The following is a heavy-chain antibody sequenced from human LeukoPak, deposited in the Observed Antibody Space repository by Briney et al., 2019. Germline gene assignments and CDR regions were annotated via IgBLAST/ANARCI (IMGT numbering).Heavy chain of an antibody. J-gene: IGHJ5*02. CDR3: AKGAMRFLDP. Sequence: PGGSLRLSCAVSGFTFSSYAMNWVRQAPGKGLEWVSAISSSTGNTYYADSVKGRFTISRDNSKNTLYLQMNSLRAEDTAVSGGAKGAMRFLDPWGQGTLVTVSS. CDR2: ISSSTGNT. D-gene: IGHD2-21*01. CDR1: GFTFSSYA. V-gene: IGHV3-23*01.